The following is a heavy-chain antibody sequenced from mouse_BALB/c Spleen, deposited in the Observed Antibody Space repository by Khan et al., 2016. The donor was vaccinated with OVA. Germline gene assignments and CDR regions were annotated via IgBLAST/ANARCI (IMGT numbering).Heavy chain of an antibody. CDR3: VNHGSSSAWFTY. D-gene: IGHD1-1*01. Sequence: QVQLKQSGAELAKPGASVKMSCKASGFTFTSYWMHWLKQRPGQGLEGIGYINPNTDYTEYNQKFKDKATLTADKSSSTAYMQLTSLTSEDSAFYYCVNHGSSSAWFTYWGRGTLVTVSA. J-gene: IGHJ3*01. V-gene: IGHV1-7*01. CDR2: INPNTDYT. CDR1: GFTFTSYW.